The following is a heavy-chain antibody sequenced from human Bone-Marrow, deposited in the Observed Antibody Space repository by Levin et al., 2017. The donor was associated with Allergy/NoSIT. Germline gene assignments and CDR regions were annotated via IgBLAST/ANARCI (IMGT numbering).Heavy chain of an antibody. CDR1: GGSLFHET. D-gene: IGHD6-6*01. Sequence: SETLSLTCSVSGGSLFHETWNWVRQPAGKGLEWIGRVFISGTSNYNPSLRGRASISIDRSTNQFTLKLNSVTVADTAMYYCARTRVSARRGDYSYGFDVWGQGTRGTVSS. J-gene: IGHJ6*02. CDR2: VFISGTS. CDR3: ARTRVSARRGDYSYGFDV. V-gene: IGHV4-4*07.